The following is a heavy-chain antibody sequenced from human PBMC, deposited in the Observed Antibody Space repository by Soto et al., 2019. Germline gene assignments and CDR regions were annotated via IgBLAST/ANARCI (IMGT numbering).Heavy chain of an antibody. CDR1: GFTFDDYA. Sequence: EVQLVESGGGLVQPGRSLRLSCAASGFTFDDYAMHWVRQAPGKGLEXVXXISWNSGSIGYADSVKGRFTISRDNAKXXXXXXXXXXXXXXXXXXXXXXXXXXXXXXXXXXXXDYWGQGTLVTVSS. V-gene: IGHV3-9*01. J-gene: IGHJ4*02. CDR2: ISWNSGSI. CDR3: XXXXXXXXXXXXXXXXDY.